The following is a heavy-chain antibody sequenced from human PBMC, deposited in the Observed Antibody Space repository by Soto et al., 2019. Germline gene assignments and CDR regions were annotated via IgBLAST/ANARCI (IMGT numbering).Heavy chain of an antibody. Sequence: GGSLRLSCAASGFTFSSYGMHWVRQAPGKGLEWVAVISYDGSNKYYADSVKGRFTISRDNSKNTLYLQMNSLRAEDTAVYYCSSATPSFDYWGQGTLVTVSS. D-gene: IGHD1-26*01. CDR1: GFTFSSYG. CDR2: ISYDGSNK. J-gene: IGHJ4*02. CDR3: SSATPSFDY. V-gene: IGHV3-30*03.